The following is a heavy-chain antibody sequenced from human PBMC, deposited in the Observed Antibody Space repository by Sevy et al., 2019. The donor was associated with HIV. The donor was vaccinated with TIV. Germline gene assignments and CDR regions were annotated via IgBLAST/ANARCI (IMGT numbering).Heavy chain of an antibody. CDR3: AREGCTKPHDY. V-gene: IGHV3-23*01. D-gene: IGHD2-8*01. Sequence: GGSLRLSCAASGFTFSKYSMSWVRQPPGKGLEWVSTLSFGCGGIKYADSVKGRFTISRDNFKSSVYLQMNNLRPEDTAVYYCAREGCTKPHDYWGQGTLVTVSS. J-gene: IGHJ4*02. CDR2: LSFGCGGI. CDR1: GFTFSKYS.